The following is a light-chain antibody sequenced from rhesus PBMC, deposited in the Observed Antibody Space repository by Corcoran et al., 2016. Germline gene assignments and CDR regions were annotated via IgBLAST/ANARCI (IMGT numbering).Light chain of an antibody. CDR3: QQGNSNPRT. J-gene: IGKJ1*01. V-gene: IGKV1-32*02. CDR2: YGN. CDR1: QDLRNF. Sequence: DIQMSQSPSSLSASVGDRVTITCRASQDLRNFLNWYQQKPGKAPRLLMFYGNSLASGDPSRFSGCGSGTDFTLTIRSLKPEDFATYYCQQGNSNPRTFGQGTKVEIK.